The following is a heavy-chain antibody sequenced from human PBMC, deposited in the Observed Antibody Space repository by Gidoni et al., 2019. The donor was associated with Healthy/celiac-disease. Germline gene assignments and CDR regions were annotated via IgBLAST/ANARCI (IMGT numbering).Heavy chain of an antibody. CDR1: GLTFDDYG. CDR3: ARDWGEYCGGDCCPGY. D-gene: IGHD2-21*01. V-gene: IGHV3-20*01. J-gene: IGHJ4*02. Sequence: EVQLVESGGGVVRPGGSRRPSCAALGLTFDDYGMSWVRQAPGKGLEWVSGINWNGGSTGYADSVKGRFTISRDNAKNSLYLQMNSLRAEDTALYHCARDWGEYCGGDCCPGYWGQGTLVTVSS. CDR2: INWNGGST.